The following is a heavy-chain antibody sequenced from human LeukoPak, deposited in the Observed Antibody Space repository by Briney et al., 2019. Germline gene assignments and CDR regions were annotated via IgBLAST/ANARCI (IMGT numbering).Heavy chain of an antibody. CDR3: ARGRDLLWFGEAPR. CDR1: GYTSTSYD. Sequence: ASVKVSCKASGYTSTSYDINWVRQATGQGLEWMGWMNPNSGNTGYAQKFQGRVTMTRNTSISTAYMELSSLRSEDTAVYYCARGRDLLWFGEAPRWGQGTLVTVSS. V-gene: IGHV1-8*01. CDR2: MNPNSGNT. D-gene: IGHD3-10*01. J-gene: IGHJ4*02.